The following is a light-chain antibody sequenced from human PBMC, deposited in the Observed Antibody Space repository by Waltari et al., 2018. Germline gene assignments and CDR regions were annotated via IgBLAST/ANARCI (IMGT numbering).Light chain of an antibody. J-gene: IGLJ2*01. CDR1: SSDVGGYNY. Sequence: QSALPQPAPVSGSPGPSIPIPSTGTSSDVGGYNYVSWYQQHPGKAPKLMIYDVSKRPSGVSNRFSGSKSGNTASLTISGLQAEDEADYYCCSYAGSSTHVVFGGGTKLTVL. CDR3: CSYAGSSTHVV. CDR2: DVS. V-gene: IGLV2-23*02.